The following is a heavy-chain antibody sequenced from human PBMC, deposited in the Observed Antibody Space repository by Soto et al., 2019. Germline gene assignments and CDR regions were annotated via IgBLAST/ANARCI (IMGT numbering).Heavy chain of an antibody. CDR3: ASATSIAIGLRN. CDR1: GGTFSSYA. D-gene: IGHD6-6*01. CDR2: IIPIFGTA. J-gene: IGHJ4*02. V-gene: IGHV1-69*13. Sequence: GASVKVSCKASGGTFSSYAISWVRQAPGQGLEWMGGIIPIFGTANYAQKFQGRVTITADESTSTAYMELRSLRSDDTAVYYCASATSIAIGLRNWGQGTLVTVSS.